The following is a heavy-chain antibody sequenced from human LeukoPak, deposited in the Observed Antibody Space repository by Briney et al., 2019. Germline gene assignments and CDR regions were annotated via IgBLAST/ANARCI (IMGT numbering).Heavy chain of an antibody. CDR1: GYTFTSYD. V-gene: IGHV1-8*01. Sequence: ASVKVSCKASGYTFTSYDINWVRQATGQGLEWMGWMSPNSGNTGYAQKFQGRVTMTRNTSISTAYMELSSLRSEDTAVYCCARGIAARPIDYWGQGTLVTVSS. CDR2: MSPNSGNT. J-gene: IGHJ4*02. CDR3: ARGIAARPIDY. D-gene: IGHD6-6*01.